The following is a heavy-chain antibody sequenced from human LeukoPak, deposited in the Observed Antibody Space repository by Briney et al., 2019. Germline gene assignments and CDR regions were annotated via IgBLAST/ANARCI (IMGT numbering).Heavy chain of an antibody. J-gene: IGHJ4*02. Sequence: PSETLSLTCTVSGDSISNYYWSWIRQPAGKGLEWIGRIYTSGSTNYNPSLKSRVTISVDTSKNQFSLKLSSVAAADTAVYYCARHALAAAGIDYWGQGTLVTVSS. V-gene: IGHV4-4*07. CDR2: IYTSGST. CDR1: GDSISNYY. D-gene: IGHD6-13*01. CDR3: ARHALAAAGIDY.